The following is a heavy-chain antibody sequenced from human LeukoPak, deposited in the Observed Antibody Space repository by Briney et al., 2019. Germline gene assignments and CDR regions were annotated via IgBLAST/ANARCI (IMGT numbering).Heavy chain of an antibody. CDR2: ISGSGGST. CDR3: VKGFVVLWFGGLLSVDY. Sequence: PGGSLRLSCAASGFTFSTYAMSWVRQAPGKGLEWVSAISGSGGSTYYADSVKGRLTISRDNSKNTLYLQMNNLRAEDQAVNYWVKGFVVLWFGGLLSVDYWGQGTLVTVSS. D-gene: IGHD3-10*01. CDR1: GFTFSTYA. V-gene: IGHV3-23*01. J-gene: IGHJ4*02.